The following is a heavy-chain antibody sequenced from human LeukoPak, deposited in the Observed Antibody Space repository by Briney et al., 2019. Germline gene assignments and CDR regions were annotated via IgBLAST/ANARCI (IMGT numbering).Heavy chain of an antibody. CDR1: GYTFTSYG. D-gene: IGHD3-22*01. J-gene: IGHJ1*01. CDR2: ISAYNGNT. Sequence: ASVKVSCTSSGYTFTSYGISWVRQAPGQGLEWMGWISAYNGNTNYAQKLQGRVTMTTDTSTSTAYMELRSLRSDDTAVYYCARVRGYYDSRGYYYRGVFSLDYFQHWGQATLATVSS. CDR3: ARVRGYYDSRGYYYRGVFSLDYFQH. V-gene: IGHV1-18*01.